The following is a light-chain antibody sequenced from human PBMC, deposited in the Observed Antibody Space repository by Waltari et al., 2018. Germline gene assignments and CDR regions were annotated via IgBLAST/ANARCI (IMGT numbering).Light chain of an antibody. CDR1: QSVSSSY. CDR3: QQYGSSPCT. Sequence: IVFTQSPGTLSLSPGEIATLSCRAIQSVSSSYLAWYQQKPGQAPRLLIYGASSRATGIPDRFSGSGSGTDFTLTISRLEPEDFAVYYCQQYGSSPCTFGQGTKLEIK. V-gene: IGKV3-20*01. CDR2: GAS. J-gene: IGKJ2*02.